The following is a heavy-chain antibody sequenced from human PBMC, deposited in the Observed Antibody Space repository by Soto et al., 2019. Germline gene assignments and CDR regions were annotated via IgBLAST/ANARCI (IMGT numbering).Heavy chain of an antibody. CDR2: VSPNNGRT. J-gene: IGHJ4*02. V-gene: IGHV1-2*02. CDR3: ARVEGSASSTGD. D-gene: IGHD6-6*01. CDR1: GYPFTTSY. Sequence: QVQLGQSGPEVKIPGASVKVSCKASGYPFTTSYIHWVRQAPGQGLEWLGWVSPNNGRTLYAQKFKGRVTLTSDTSITTAYMDLGRLTSDDTAIYFCARVEGSASSTGDWGQGTLITVSS.